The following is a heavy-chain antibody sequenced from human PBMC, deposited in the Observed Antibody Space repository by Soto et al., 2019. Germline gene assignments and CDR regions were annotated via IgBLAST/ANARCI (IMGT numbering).Heavy chain of an antibody. CDR3: ARGMTTVTTLDY. D-gene: IGHD4-4*01. V-gene: IGHV4-30-2*01. J-gene: IGHJ4*02. Sequence: QLQLQESGSGLVKPSQTLSLTCAVSGGSISSGGYSWSWIRQPPGKGLEWVGYIYHSGSTYYNPSPQSRVXMXVDXSKNQFSLKLSSVTAADTAVYYCARGMTTVTTLDYWGQGTLVTVSS. CDR2: IYHSGST. CDR1: GGSISSGGYS.